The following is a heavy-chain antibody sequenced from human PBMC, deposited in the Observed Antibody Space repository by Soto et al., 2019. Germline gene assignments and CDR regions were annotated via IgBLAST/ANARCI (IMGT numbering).Heavy chain of an antibody. Sequence: GGSLRLSCAASGFTFSSYAMSWVRQAPGKGLEWVSAISGSGGSTYYADSVKGRFTIPRDNSKNTLYLQMNSLRAEDTAVYYCAKGSIAAAGKDYFDYWGQGTLVTVSS. CDR1: GFTFSSYA. D-gene: IGHD6-13*01. V-gene: IGHV3-23*01. J-gene: IGHJ4*02. CDR3: AKGSIAAAGKDYFDY. CDR2: ISGSGGST.